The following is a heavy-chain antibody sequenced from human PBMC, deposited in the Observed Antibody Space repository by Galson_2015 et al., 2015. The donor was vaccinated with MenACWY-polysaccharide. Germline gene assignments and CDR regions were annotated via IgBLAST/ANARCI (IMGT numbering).Heavy chain of an antibody. D-gene: IGHD2-2*03. V-gene: IGHV3-23*01. J-gene: IGHJ4*02. CDR3: ATWITAHFDF. CDR1: GFIFYNYA. Sequence: SLRLSRAASGFIFYNYAMSWVRQAPGKGLEWVSTIDYKEGVRTHYADSVKGRFTISRDNSKNTVYLQIDSLRADDTAVYYCATWITAHFDFWGQGTPVTVSS. CDR2: IDYKEGVRT.